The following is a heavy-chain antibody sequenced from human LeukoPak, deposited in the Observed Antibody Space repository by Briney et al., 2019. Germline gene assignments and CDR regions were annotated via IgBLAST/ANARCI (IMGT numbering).Heavy chain of an antibody. CDR1: GYTFTSYY. Sequence: VASVKVSCKASGYTFTSYYMHWVRQAPGQGLEWMGIINPSGGSTSYAQKFQGRVTMTTDTSTSTAYMELRSLRSDDTAVYYCARDRSIAAAGLYYYYYYMDVWGKGTTVTISS. J-gene: IGHJ6*03. V-gene: IGHV1-46*01. CDR2: INPSGGST. CDR3: ARDRSIAAAGLYYYYYYMDV. D-gene: IGHD6-13*01.